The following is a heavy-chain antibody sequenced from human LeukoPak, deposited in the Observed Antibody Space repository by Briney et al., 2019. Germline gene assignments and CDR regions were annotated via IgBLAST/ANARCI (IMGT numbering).Heavy chain of an antibody. J-gene: IGHJ4*02. CDR2: IYYTGNT. Sequence: PSETLSLTCNVSGGSIGSYYWGWIRQPPGKGLEWIAYIYYTGNTNYNPSLRSRVSMSVDPAKNQFSLRLRSVTAADTAVYYCARARIWTGYADYWGQGIQVTVTS. D-gene: IGHD3/OR15-3a*01. CDR3: ARARIWTGYADY. V-gene: IGHV4-59*01. CDR1: GGSIGSYY.